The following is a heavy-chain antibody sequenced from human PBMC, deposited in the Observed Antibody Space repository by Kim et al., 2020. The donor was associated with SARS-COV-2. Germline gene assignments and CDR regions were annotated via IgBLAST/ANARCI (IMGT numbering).Heavy chain of an antibody. J-gene: IGHJ5*02. V-gene: IGHV1-3*01. D-gene: IGHD2-15*01. CDR1: GYTFTSYA. CDR3: ARDVGYCSGGSCYSVWFDP. CDR2: INAGNGNT. Sequence: ASVKVSCKASGYTFTSYAMHWVRQAPGQRLEWMGWINAGNGNTKYSQKFQGRVTITRDTSASTAYMELSSLRSEDTAVYYCARDVGYCSGGSCYSVWFDPWGQGTLVTVSS.